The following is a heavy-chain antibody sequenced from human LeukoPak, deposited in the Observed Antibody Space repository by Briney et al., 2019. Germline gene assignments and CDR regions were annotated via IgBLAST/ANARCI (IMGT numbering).Heavy chain of an antibody. CDR1: GFTFSNYW. V-gene: IGHV3-7*01. CDR3: ASPYGSGSYYSYYGMDV. D-gene: IGHD3-10*01. J-gene: IGHJ6*02. CDR2: IKEDGSER. Sequence: PGGSLRLSCAASGFTFSNYWMSWVRQAPGKGLEWVANIKEDGSERSYVDSVKGRFTISRDNAKNSLYLQMNSLRAEDTAVYYCASPYGSGSYYSYYGMDVWGRGTTVTVPS.